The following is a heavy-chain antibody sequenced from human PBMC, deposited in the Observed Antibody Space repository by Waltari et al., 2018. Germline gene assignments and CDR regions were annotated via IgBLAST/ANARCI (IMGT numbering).Heavy chain of an antibody. CDR2: IYYSGST. V-gene: IGHV4-39*01. Sequence: QLQLQESGPGLVKPSETLSLTCTVSGGSISSSSYYWGWIRQPPGKGLEWIGSIYYSGSTSSNPSLKGRVTISVDTSKNQFSLKLSSVTAADTAVYYCARHSPHYYDSSGYFDYWGQGTLVTVSS. J-gene: IGHJ4*02. D-gene: IGHD3-22*01. CDR3: ARHSPHYYDSSGYFDY. CDR1: GGSISSSSYY.